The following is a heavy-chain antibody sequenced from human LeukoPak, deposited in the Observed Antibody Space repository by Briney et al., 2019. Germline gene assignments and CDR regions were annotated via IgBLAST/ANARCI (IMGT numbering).Heavy chain of an antibody. Sequence: SESLSHTCTVSGASLSADDYYWSWIRHRPEKGWEWCRYGYYTGFTYYNPSLKGRATVSVDASKNQFSLELPSVTAAYTAVYYCARDQGKNYYDFGEYFDFWGQGVLVTVSS. CDR3: ARDQGKNYYDFGEYFDF. CDR2: GYYTGFT. V-gene: IGHV4-31*03. CDR1: GASLSADDYY. J-gene: IGHJ4*02. D-gene: IGHD3-3*01.